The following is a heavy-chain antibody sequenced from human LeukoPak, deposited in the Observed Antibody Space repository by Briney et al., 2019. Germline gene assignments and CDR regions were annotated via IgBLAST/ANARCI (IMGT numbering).Heavy chain of an antibody. Sequence: SETLSLTCTVSGGSISSSSYYWSWIRQPPGKGLEWIGEINHSGSTNYNPSLKSRVTISVDTPKNQFSLKLSSVTAADTAVYYCARGGRAIFGVVIIRRGWFDPWGQGTLVTVSS. V-gene: IGHV4-39*07. J-gene: IGHJ5*02. D-gene: IGHD3-3*01. CDR2: INHSGST. CDR1: GGSISSSSYY. CDR3: ARGGRAIFGVVIIRRGWFDP.